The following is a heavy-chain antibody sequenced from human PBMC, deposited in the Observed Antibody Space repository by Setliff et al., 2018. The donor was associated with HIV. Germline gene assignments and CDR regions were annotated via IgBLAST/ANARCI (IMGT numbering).Heavy chain of an antibody. CDR2: ISAYNGNT. J-gene: IGHJ4*02. V-gene: IGHV1-18*01. D-gene: IGHD2-21*01. CDR3: ARDHQTMLWLGY. Sequence: GASVKVSCKASGYTFTSYGISWVRQAPGQGLEWMGWISAYNGNTNYSQKLQGRVTMTTDTSTSTAYMELRSLRSEDTAVYYCARDHQTMLWLGYWGQGTLVTVSS. CDR1: GYTFTSYG.